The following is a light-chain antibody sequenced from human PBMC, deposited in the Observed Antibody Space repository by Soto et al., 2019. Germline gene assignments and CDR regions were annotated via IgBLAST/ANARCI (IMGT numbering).Light chain of an antibody. V-gene: IGKV3-11*01. CDR1: QSVGNF. Sequence: EIVLAQSPATLSLSPGERATLSCRASQSVGNFLAWYQHKPGQAPRLLILNASTRATGIPPRFSGSGSGTDFTLTISRLEPEDFEVYYCQQRRNWPLTFGGGTKVEIK. CDR2: NAS. J-gene: IGKJ4*01. CDR3: QQRRNWPLT.